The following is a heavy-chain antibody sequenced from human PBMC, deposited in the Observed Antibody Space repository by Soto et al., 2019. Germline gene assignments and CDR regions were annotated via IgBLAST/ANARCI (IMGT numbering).Heavy chain of an antibody. V-gene: IGHV1-18*01. CDR2: ISAYNGNT. J-gene: IGHJ3*02. D-gene: IGHD1-26*01. Sequence: ASVKVSCKASGYTFTSYGISGVRQAPGQGLEWMGWISAYNGNTNYAQKLQGRVTMTTDTSTSTAYMELRSLRSDDTAVYYCARTSHYYGSPDAFDIWGQGTMVTVSS. CDR3: ARTSHYYGSPDAFDI. CDR1: GYTFTSYG.